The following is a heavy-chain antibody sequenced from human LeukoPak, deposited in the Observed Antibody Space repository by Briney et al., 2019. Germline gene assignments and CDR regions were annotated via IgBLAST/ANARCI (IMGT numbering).Heavy chain of an antibody. D-gene: IGHD6-13*01. Sequence: SETLSLTCTVSGGSISSYYWSWTRQPPGKGLEWIGYIYYSGSTNYNPSLKSRVTISVDTSKNQFSLKLSSVTAADTAVYYCARADSSSWYSLNFDYWGQGTLVTVSS. V-gene: IGHV4-59*01. CDR2: IYYSGST. CDR1: GGSISSYY. CDR3: ARADSSSWYSLNFDY. J-gene: IGHJ4*02.